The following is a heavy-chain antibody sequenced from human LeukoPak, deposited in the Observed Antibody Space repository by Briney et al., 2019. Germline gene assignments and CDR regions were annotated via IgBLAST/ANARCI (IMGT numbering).Heavy chain of an antibody. CDR1: GFTFSSYG. D-gene: IGHD3/OR15-3a*01. CDR3: VLDLFSSFAFDI. J-gene: IGHJ3*02. Sequence: GRSRRLSCATSGFTFSSYGMHWVRQAPGKGLLWVSRINSDGSSTYYADSVKGRFTTSRDNAKNALHLQMNSLTAEDTAVYYCVLDLFSSFAFDIWGQGTMVTVSS. V-gene: IGHV3-74*01. CDR2: INSDGSST.